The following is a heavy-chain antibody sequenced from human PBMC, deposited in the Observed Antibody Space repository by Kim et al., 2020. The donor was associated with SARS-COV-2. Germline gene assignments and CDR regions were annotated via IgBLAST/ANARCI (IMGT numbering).Heavy chain of an antibody. CDR1: GFTFSSYG. CDR2: ISYDGSNK. V-gene: IGHV3-30*18. D-gene: IGHD3-9*01. J-gene: IGHJ6*01. Sequence: GGSLRLSCAASGFTFSSYGMHWVRQAPGKGLEWVAVISYDGSNKYYADSVKGRFTISRDNSKNTLYLQMNSLRAEDTAVYYCSKADRLRYFDWLGPYYY. CDR3: SKADRLRYFDWLGPYYY.